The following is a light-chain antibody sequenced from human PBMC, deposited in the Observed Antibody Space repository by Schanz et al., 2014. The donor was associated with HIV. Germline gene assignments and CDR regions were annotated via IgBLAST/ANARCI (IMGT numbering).Light chain of an antibody. Sequence: QSALTQPPSASGSPGQSVTISCAGTSGDIGKYKYVSWYQQHPGKVPKLLIYEVTKRPLGVPSRFSGSKSGNTASLTVSGLQAEDEADYYCTSYAVNNILLFGGGTKLTV. CDR1: SGDIGKYKY. J-gene: IGLJ2*01. CDR2: EVT. CDR3: TSYAVNNILL. V-gene: IGLV2-8*01.